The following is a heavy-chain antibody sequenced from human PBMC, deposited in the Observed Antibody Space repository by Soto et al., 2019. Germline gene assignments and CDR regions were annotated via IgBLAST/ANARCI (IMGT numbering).Heavy chain of an antibody. D-gene: IGHD6-6*01. V-gene: IGHV3-9*01. J-gene: IGHJ5*02. CDR3: AKDLRVYSRSSFWFDP. CDR2: ISWNSGSI. Sequence: SLKISCAASGFTFDDYAMHWVRQAPGKGLEWVSGISWNSGSIGYADSVKGRFTISRDNAKNSLYLQMNSLRAEDTALYYCAKDLRVYSRSSFWFDPWGQGTLVTVSS. CDR1: GFTFDDYA.